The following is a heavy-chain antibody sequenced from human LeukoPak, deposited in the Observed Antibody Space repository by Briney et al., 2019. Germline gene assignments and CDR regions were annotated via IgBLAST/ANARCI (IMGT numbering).Heavy chain of an antibody. CDR1: GYTFTSYY. V-gene: IGHV1-46*03. D-gene: IGHD3-10*01. CDR2: INPSGGST. CDR3: VRGQNGEFDY. J-gene: IGHJ4*02. Sequence: ASVEVSCKASGYTFTSYYMHWVRQAPGQGLEWMGIINPSGGSTTYAQKFQGRVTMTRDTSTSTVYMELSSLRSEDTAVYYCVRGQNGEFDYWGQGTLVTVSS.